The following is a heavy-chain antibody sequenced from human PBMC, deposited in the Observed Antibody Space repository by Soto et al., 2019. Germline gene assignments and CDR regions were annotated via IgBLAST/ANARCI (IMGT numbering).Heavy chain of an antibody. J-gene: IGHJ4*02. CDR2: ISHDGSDK. D-gene: IGHD6-13*01. CDR1: GFTFRNYG. V-gene: IGHV3-30*18. CDR3: AKENQHLVHDY. Sequence: GGSLRLSCAASGFTFRNYGMHWFRQAPGKGLEWVAVISHDGSDKYYADSMKGRFIISRDNSENTLFLNMNSLKPEDTAVYYCAKENQHLVHDYWGQGTLVTVSS.